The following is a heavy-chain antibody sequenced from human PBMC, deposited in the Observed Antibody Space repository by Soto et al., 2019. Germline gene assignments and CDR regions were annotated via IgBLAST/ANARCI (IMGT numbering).Heavy chain of an antibody. Sequence: EVQLVETGGGLIQPGGSLRLSCAASGLTVSSNYMNWVRQAPGKGLEWVSVLYSGGSTHYAGSVKGRFSISRDNSTNTLYLQMNSLRVEDTAVYYCARDRPGDEGDGFDIWGHGTMVTVSS. CDR1: GLTVSSNY. V-gene: IGHV3-53*02. D-gene: IGHD3-10*01. J-gene: IGHJ3*02. CDR2: LYSGGST. CDR3: ARDRPGDEGDGFDI.